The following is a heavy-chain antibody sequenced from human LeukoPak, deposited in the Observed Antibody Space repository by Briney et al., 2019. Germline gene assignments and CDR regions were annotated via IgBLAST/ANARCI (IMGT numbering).Heavy chain of an antibody. CDR1: EFTFSCFG. CDR3: AKAFGWELTDSVDY. CDR2: ISGSGGST. J-gene: IGHJ4*02. V-gene: IGHV3-23*01. Sequence: GGSLRLSCAGSEFTFSCFGMSWVRQAPGKGLEWVSAISGSGGSTYCADSVKGRFTISRDNSKNTLYLQMNSLRAEDTAVYYCAKAFGWELTDSVDYWGQGTLVTVSS. D-gene: IGHD1-26*01.